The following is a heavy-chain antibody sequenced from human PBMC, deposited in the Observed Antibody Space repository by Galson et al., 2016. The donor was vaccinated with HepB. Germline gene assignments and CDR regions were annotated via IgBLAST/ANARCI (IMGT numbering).Heavy chain of an antibody. Sequence: SLRLSCAASGFTFSSYAMSWVRQAPGKGLEWVSFIYVGGNKDYRDSVKGRFTISRDDSKNTVSLQMNSLRAEDTAVYYGAYHDIWGQGTMVTVAS. J-gene: IGHJ3*02. D-gene: IGHD2-2*01. V-gene: IGHV3-53*01. CDR1: GFTFSSYA. CDR3: AYHDI. CDR2: IYVGGNK.